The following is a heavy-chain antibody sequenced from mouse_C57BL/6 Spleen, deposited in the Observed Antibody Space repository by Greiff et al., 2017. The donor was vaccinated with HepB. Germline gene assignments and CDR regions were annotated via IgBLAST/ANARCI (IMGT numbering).Heavy chain of an antibody. CDR1: GFTFSSYA. V-gene: IGHV5-4*01. CDR3: ARGTEGFFDY. Sequence: EVHLVESGGGLVKPGGSLKLSCAASGFTFSSYAMSWVRQTPEKRLEWVATISDGGSYTYYPDNVKGRFTISRDNAKNNLYLQMSHLKSEDTAMYYCARGTEGFFDYWGQGTTLTVSS. J-gene: IGHJ2*01. D-gene: IGHD4-1*01. CDR2: ISDGGSYT.